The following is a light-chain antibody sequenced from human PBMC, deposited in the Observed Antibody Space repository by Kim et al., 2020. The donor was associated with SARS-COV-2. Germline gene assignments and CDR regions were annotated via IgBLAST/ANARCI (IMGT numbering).Light chain of an antibody. J-gene: IGLJ3*02. CDR3: CSYAGSYTWV. Sequence: GQSGTISCTGVSSDVGCYNYVSWYQHHPGKALKLMIYDVSKWPSGVPDRFSGSKSGNTASLTTSGLQAEDEADYYCCSYAGSYTWVFGGGTKLTVL. V-gene: IGLV2-11*01. CDR1: SSDVGCYNY. CDR2: DVS.